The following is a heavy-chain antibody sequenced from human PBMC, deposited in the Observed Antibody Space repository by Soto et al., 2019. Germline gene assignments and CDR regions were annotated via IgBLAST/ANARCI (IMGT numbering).Heavy chain of an antibody. Sequence: SETLSLTCTVSGGSISSGGYYWSWIRQHPGKGLEWIGYIYYSGSTYYNPSLKSRVTISVDTSKNQFSLKLSSVTAADTAVYYCARERDGEAERYYYCGMDVWGQGTTVTVSS. V-gene: IGHV4-31*03. CDR3: ARERDGEAERYYYCGMDV. D-gene: IGHD3-10*01. CDR1: GGSISSGGYY. CDR2: IYYSGST. J-gene: IGHJ6*02.